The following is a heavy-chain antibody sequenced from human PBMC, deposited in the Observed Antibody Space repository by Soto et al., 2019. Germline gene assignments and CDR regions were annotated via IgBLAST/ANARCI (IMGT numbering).Heavy chain of an antibody. D-gene: IGHD3-10*01. CDR2: ISGSGGST. Sequence: PGGSLRLSCAASGFTFSSYAMSWVRQAPGKGLEWVSAISGSGGSTYYADSVKGRFTISRDNSKNTLYLQMNSLRAEDTAVYYCAKFISSRHKKWFGEFLDAFDIWGQGTMVTVSS. CDR1: GFTFSSYA. CDR3: AKFISSRHKKWFGEFLDAFDI. V-gene: IGHV3-23*01. J-gene: IGHJ3*02.